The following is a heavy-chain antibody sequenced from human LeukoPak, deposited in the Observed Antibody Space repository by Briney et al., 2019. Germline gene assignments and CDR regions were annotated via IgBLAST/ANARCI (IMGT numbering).Heavy chain of an antibody. CDR3: AREGGRYSSSWKIFDY. V-gene: IGHV4-39*07. CDR1: GGSISSSSYY. Sequence: SETLSLTCTVSGGSISSSSYYWGWIRQPPGKGLEWIGSIYYSGSTYYNPSLKSRVTISVDTSKNQFSLKLSSVTAADTAVYYCAREGGRYSSSWKIFDYWGQGTLVTVSS. D-gene: IGHD6-13*01. J-gene: IGHJ4*02. CDR2: IYYSGST.